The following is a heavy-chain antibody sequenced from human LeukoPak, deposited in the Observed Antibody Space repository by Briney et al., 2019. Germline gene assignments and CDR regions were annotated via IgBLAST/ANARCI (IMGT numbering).Heavy chain of an antibody. V-gene: IGHV3-53*01. D-gene: IGHD4-17*01. J-gene: IGHJ4*02. Sequence: GGSLRLSCAASGFTVSSNYMSWVRRAPGKGLEWVSVIYSGGSTYYADSVKGRFTISGDNSKNTLYLQMNSLRAEDTAVYYCARGTVTDFDYWGQGTLVTVSS. CDR2: IYSGGST. CDR1: GFTVSSNY. CDR3: ARGTVTDFDY.